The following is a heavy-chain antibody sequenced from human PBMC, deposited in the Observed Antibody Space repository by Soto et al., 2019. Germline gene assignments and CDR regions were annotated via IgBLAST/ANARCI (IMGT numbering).Heavy chain of an antibody. Sequence: QVQLVEAGGGVVQPGRSLRLSCAASGFTFSSYAIQWVRQAPGKGLEWVAVISNDGSNKYYEDSVKGRFTISRDNSKNTLYLQINFLRAEDTAVYYCGRDSSGPLGDGSGDICSKGMDVWGQGATVTVSS. J-gene: IGHJ6*02. CDR3: GRDSSGPLGDGSGDICSKGMDV. V-gene: IGHV3-30-3*01. CDR1: GFTFSSYA. D-gene: IGHD2-15*01. CDR2: ISNDGSNK.